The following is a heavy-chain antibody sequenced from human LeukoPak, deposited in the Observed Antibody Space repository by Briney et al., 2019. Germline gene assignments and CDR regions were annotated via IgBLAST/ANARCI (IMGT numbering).Heavy chain of an antibody. J-gene: IGHJ4*02. D-gene: IGHD2-21*02. CDR2: IRSSGSNI. Sequence: GGSLRLSCAASGFTFSSYSMNWVRQAPGKGLECLSYIRSSGSNIYYADCVKGRFTIARDYDKNSLYLQMHSLRAEHTAMSYYARQAVCGGASYYRHFDLWGQGTLVTVSS. CDR1: GFTFSSYS. CDR3: ARQAVCGGASYYRHFDL. V-gene: IGHV3-48*01.